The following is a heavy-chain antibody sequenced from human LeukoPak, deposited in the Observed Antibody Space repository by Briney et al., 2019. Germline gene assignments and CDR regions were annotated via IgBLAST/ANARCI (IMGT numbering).Heavy chain of an antibody. V-gene: IGHV4-38-2*02. CDR3: ARDPDVGTAMGFYYMDV. Sequence: PSETLSLTCTVSGYSIKSGYYWVWIRQPPGKGLEWIGSIYHSGSTYYNPSLKSRVTISLDTSKNQFSLKLSSVTAADTAMYYCARDPDVGTAMGFYYMDVWGKGTTVSVSS. CDR1: GYSIKSGYY. D-gene: IGHD5-18*01. J-gene: IGHJ6*03. CDR2: IYHSGST.